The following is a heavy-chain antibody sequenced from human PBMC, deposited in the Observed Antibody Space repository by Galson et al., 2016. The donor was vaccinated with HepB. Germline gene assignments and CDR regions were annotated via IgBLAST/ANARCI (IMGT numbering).Heavy chain of an antibody. CDR1: GFSLSTSGVG. V-gene: IGHV2-5*01. CDR2: IFWHDDK. Sequence: PALVQPTQTLTLTCTFPGFSLSTSGVGVGWIRQPPGRALEWLALIFWHDDKSHSPSLKSRLTITKDTSKNHMVLQVTNMDPVDTATYYCARFGTEITPGGPFDSWGQGTLVTVSS. J-gene: IGHJ4*02. D-gene: IGHD4-23*01. CDR3: ARFGTEITPGGPFDS.